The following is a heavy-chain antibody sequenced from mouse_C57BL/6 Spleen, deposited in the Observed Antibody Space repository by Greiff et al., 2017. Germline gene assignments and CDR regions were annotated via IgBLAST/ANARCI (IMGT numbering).Heavy chain of an antibody. V-gene: IGHV1-9*01. CDR3: SSFVGYSAFAY. Sequence: QVQLQQSGAELMKPGASVKLSCKATGYTFTGYWIEWVKQRPGHGLEWIGEILPGSGSTNYNEKFKGKATFTADTYYNKAYMQLYILTIASSALYFCSSFVGYSAFAYGGKGTLVTVSA. D-gene: IGHD2-3*01. J-gene: IGHJ3*01. CDR2: ILPGSGST. CDR1: GYTFTGYW.